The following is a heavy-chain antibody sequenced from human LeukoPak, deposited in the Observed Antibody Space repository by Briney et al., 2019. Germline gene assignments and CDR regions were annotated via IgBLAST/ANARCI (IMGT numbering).Heavy chain of an antibody. CDR1: GGSISSYY. J-gene: IGHJ4*02. D-gene: IGHD6-19*01. CDR3: ARAHSSSDIVGV. Sequence: SETLSLTCTVPGGSISSYYWSWIRQPPGKGLEWIGYIYTSGSTNYNPSLKSRVTISVDTSKNQFSLKLSSVTAADTAVYYCARAHSSSDIVGVWGQGTLVTVSS. CDR2: IYTSGST. V-gene: IGHV4-4*09.